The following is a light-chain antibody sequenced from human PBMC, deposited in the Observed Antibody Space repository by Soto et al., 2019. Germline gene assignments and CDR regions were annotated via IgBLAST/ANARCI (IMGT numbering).Light chain of an antibody. Sequence: EIVMTQSPATLSVSPGERATLSCRASQSVSSYLAWYQQKPGQAPRLLIYGASTRATGIPARFSGSGSGTEFTLTISSLQSEDFAVYYCQQYNNWPLLTFSGGTKVEIK. CDR2: GAS. V-gene: IGKV3-15*01. CDR3: QQYNNWPLLT. J-gene: IGKJ4*01. CDR1: QSVSSY.